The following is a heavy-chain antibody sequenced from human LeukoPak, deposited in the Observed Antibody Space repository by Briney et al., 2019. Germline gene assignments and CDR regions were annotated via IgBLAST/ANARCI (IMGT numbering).Heavy chain of an antibody. Sequence: GGSLRLSCAASGFTFSSYAMHWVRQAPGKGLEWVAVISYDGSNKYYADSVKGRFTISRDNSKNTLYLQMNSLRPEDTAVYYCASISLRFLDYWGQGTLVTVSS. D-gene: IGHD3-3*01. CDR1: GFTFSSYA. J-gene: IGHJ4*02. V-gene: IGHV3-30-3*01. CDR3: ASISLRFLDY. CDR2: ISYDGSNK.